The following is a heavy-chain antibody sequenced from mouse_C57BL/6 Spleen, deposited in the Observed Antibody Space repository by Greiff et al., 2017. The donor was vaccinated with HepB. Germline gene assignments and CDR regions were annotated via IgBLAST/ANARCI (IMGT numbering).Heavy chain of an antibody. V-gene: IGHV3-6*01. J-gene: IGHJ4*01. Sequence: EVQLVESGPGLVKPSQSLSLTCSVTGYSITSGYYWNWIRQFPGNKLEWMGYISYDGSNNYNPSLKNRISITRDTSKNQFFLKLNSVTTEDTATYYCAREGVIVYYGYAMDYWGQGTSVTVSS. CDR2: ISYDGSN. D-gene: IGHD1-1*01. CDR1: GYSITSGYY. CDR3: AREGVIVYYGYAMDY.